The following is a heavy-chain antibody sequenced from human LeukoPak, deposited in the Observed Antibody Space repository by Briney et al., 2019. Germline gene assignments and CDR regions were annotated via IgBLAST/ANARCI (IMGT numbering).Heavy chain of an antibody. Sequence: SETLSLTCTVSGGSISSGGYYWSWIRQHPGKGLEWIGYIYYSGSTYYNPSLKSRVTIAVDTSKNQFPLRLSSVTAADTAVYYCARRSEWELPHFDYWGQGTLVTVSS. CDR1: GGSISSGGYY. V-gene: IGHV4-31*03. J-gene: IGHJ4*02. CDR2: IYYSGST. CDR3: ARRSEWELPHFDY. D-gene: IGHD1-26*01.